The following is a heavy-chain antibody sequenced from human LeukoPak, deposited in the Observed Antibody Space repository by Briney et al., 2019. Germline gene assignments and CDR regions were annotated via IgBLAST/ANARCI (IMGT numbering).Heavy chain of an antibody. CDR1: GFTFDDYC. J-gene: IGHJ4*02. Sequence: GGSLRLSCAASGFTFDDYCMSWVRQAPGKGLEWVSGINWNGGSTGYADSVKGRFTISRDNAKNSLYLQTNSLRAEDTAVYYCAKTAVAGSRRMFDDYWGQGTLVTVSS. CDR3: AKTAVAGSRRMFDDY. CDR2: INWNGGST. D-gene: IGHD6-19*01. V-gene: IGHV3-20*04.